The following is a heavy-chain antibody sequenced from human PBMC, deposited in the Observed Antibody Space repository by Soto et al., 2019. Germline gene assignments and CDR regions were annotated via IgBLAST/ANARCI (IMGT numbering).Heavy chain of an antibody. CDR2: ISYDGANT. V-gene: IGHV3-30-3*01. Sequence: PGGSLRLSCAASGFTFSSYAMHWVRQAPGKGLEWVAVISYDGANTYYADSVKGRYTISRDYSKHTVYLEMNSLRAEDTAVYYCPRGGYCSGNSCHHYYYYGMDVWGQGTTVTVSS. CDR3: PRGGYCSGNSCHHYYYYGMDV. J-gene: IGHJ6*02. CDR1: GFTFSSYA. D-gene: IGHD2-15*01.